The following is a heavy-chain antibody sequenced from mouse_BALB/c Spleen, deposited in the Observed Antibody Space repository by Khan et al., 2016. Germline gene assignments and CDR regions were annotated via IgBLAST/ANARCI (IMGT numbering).Heavy chain of an antibody. J-gene: IGHJ1*01. CDR1: GYSITSDYA. V-gene: IGHV3-2*02. D-gene: IGHD1-1*01. CDR2: ISYSGST. CDR3: ARSGSYGSSYNWYFDV. Sequence: EVKLEESGPGLVKPSQSLSLTCTVTGYSITSDYAWNWIRQFPGNKLEWMGYISYSGSTSYNPSLKSRISITRDTSKNQFFLQLNSVTTEDTATYYCARSGSYGSSYNWYFDVWGAGTTVTVSS.